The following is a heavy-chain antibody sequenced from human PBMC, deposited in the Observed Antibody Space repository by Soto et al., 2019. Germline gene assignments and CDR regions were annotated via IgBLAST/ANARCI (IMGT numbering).Heavy chain of an antibody. CDR3: ARGGGVGVAGSAAFDM. Sequence: QLHLVQSGAVVKKPGASVTVSCSASGYPVTAYYMHWVRQAPGRGLEWMGGINPATGAAKYTQTFQGRFTMTRDTATSTVFTELRGLNSWDTALFYCARGGGVGVAGSAAFDMWGQGTLVTVSS. CDR1: GYPVTAYY. V-gene: IGHV1-2*02. D-gene: IGHD3-3*01. CDR2: INPATGAA. J-gene: IGHJ3*02.